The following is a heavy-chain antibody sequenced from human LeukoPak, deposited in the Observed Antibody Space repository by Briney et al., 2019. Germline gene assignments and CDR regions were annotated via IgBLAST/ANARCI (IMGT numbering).Heavy chain of an antibody. CDR3: ARGALDTKTRFDY. CDR2: IYYSGST. J-gene: IGHJ4*02. CDR1: GGSISSSSYY. V-gene: IGHV4-39*07. Sequence: SETLSLTCTVSGGSISSSSYYWGWIRQPPGKGLEWIGTIYYSGSTNYNPSLKSRVTISVDTSKNQFSLKLSSVTAADTAVYYCARGALDTKTRFDYWGQGTLVTVSS. D-gene: IGHD5-18*01.